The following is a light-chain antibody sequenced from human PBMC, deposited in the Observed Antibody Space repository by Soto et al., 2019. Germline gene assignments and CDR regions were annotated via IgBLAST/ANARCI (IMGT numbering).Light chain of an antibody. V-gene: IGKV3-20*01. Sequence: EIVLTQSPGTLSLSPGEGATLSCSASQSVSSSSLAWYQQKPGQAPRLLIYGASSRATGIPDRFSGSGSGTDLTLTISRLEPEDFAVYYCQQYGTSSWTFGQGTKVDIK. CDR2: GAS. CDR1: QSVSSSS. CDR3: QQYGTSSWT. J-gene: IGKJ1*01.